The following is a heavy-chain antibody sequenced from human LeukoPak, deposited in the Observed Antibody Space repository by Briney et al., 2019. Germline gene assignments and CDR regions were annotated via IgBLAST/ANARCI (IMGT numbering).Heavy chain of an antibody. D-gene: IGHD2-2*01. CDR1: GGSFSGYY. CDR2: INHSGST. V-gene: IGHV4-34*01. CDR3: ARTDCSSTSCYLDY. Sequence: SETLSLTCAVYGGSFSGYYWSWIRQPPGKGLEWIGEINHSGSTNYNPSLKSRVTISVDTSKNQFSLKLSSVTAADTAVYYCARTDCSSTSCYLDYWGQGTLVTVSS. J-gene: IGHJ4*02.